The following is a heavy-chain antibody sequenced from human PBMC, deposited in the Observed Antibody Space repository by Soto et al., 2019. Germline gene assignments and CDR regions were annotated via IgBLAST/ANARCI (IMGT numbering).Heavy chain of an antibody. V-gene: IGHV3-33*01. Sequence: QVQLVESGGGVVQPGRSLRLSCAASGFTFTNYGMHWVRQAPGKGLEWVAVIWYDGSNKYYADSVKGRFTISKDNSQNTLYLEMNNVRGEDTAMYYCTRDPYGGSRYYFDSWGQGTLVTVSS. CDR3: TRDPYGGSRYYFDS. CDR1: GFTFTNYG. CDR2: IWYDGSNK. D-gene: IGHD1-26*01. J-gene: IGHJ4*02.